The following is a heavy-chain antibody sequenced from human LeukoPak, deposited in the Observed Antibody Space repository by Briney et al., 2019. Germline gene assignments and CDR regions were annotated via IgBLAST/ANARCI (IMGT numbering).Heavy chain of an antibody. CDR2: IKEDGSEK. Sequence: PGGSLRLSCAASGFTFSNYWMSWVRQAPGKGLEWVANIKEDGSEKYYVDSVKGRFTVSRDNAKNSLYLQMNSLRAEDTAVYYCAREHVTVTTTLFYFYMDVWGKGTTVTVSS. J-gene: IGHJ6*03. CDR1: GFTFSNYW. CDR3: AREHVTVTTTLFYFYMDV. D-gene: IGHD4-17*01. V-gene: IGHV3-7*01.